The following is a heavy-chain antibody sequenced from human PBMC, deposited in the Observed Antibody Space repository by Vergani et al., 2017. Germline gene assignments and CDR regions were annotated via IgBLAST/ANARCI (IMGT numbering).Heavy chain of an antibody. D-gene: IGHD6-19*01. Sequence: EVQLLESGGGLVQPGGSLRLSCAASGFTFSACPMTWVRQAPGKGLEWVSTLSASDRRTHYADSVKGRFTISRDNSKNTLFLHMNSLRPEDTAVYYCAKVGRSEVAGTFGAFDIWGQGTMVTVSS. CDR3: AKVGRSEVAGTFGAFDI. V-gene: IGHV3-23*01. J-gene: IGHJ3*02. CDR1: GFTFSACP. CDR2: LSASDRRT.